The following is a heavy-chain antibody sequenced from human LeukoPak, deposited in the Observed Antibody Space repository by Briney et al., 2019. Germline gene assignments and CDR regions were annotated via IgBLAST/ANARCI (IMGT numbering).Heavy chain of an antibody. V-gene: IGHV4-61*02. CDR1: GGSISSGSYY. D-gene: IGHD2-2*01. Sequence: SQTLSLTCTVSGGSISSGSYYWGWVRQPAGKGLEWIGRIYTSGRTNKNPSLKSRVTISVDTSKNQFSLKLSSVTAADTAVYYCARALEGYCSSTSCQAMVRGVIVHYYYYYMDVWGQGTTVTVSS. CDR2: IYTSGRT. J-gene: IGHJ6*03. CDR3: ARALEGYCSSTSCQAMVRGVIVHYYYYYMDV.